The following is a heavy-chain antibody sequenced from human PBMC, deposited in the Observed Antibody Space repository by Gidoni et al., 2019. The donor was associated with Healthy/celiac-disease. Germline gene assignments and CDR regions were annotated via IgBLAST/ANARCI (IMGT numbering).Heavy chain of an antibody. CDR3: ARDGVAVAGAPDY. D-gene: IGHD6-19*01. CDR2: IYSGGST. Sequence: VQLVESGGGLIQHGGSLRLSCAASGFTVSSNYMSWVRQAPGKGLEWVSVIYSGGSTYYADSVKGRFTISRDNSKNTLYLQMNSLRAEDTAVYYCARDGVAVAGAPDYWGQGTLVTVSS. J-gene: IGHJ4*02. V-gene: IGHV3-53*01. CDR1: GFTVSSNY.